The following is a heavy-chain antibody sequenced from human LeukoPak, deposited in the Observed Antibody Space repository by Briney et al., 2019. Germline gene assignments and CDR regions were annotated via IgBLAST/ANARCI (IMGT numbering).Heavy chain of an antibody. J-gene: IGHJ6*02. Sequence: GGSLRLSCAASGFTFSGYSIHWVRQAPGKGLEWVAVISYDGSNKYYADSVKGRFTISRDNSKNTLYLQMNSLRPEDTAVYYCARGGYGLGSYFYFYGMDVLGQGTTVTVSS. V-gene: IGHV3-30-3*01. D-gene: IGHD3-10*01. CDR1: GFTFSGYS. CDR2: ISYDGSNK. CDR3: ARGGYGLGSYFYFYGMDV.